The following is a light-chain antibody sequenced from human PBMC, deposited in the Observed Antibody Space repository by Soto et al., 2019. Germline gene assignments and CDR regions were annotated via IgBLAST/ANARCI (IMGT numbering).Light chain of an antibody. CDR2: GSS. V-gene: IGKV3-20*01. CDR1: QSVVSSY. J-gene: IGKJ1*01. CDR3: QQYGSSPRT. Sequence: ESLLTQSPGTLSLSPGERSTLSCRAIQSVVSSYVAWYQQTPGQAPRLLIYGSSNRATGIPDRFSVSGSGTDFTLTISRLEPEDFAVYYCQQYGSSPRTFGQGTKVDIK.